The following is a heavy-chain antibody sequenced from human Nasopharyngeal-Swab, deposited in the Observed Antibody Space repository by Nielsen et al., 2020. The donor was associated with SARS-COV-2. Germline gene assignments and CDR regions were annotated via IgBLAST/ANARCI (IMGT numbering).Heavy chain of an antibody. CDR2: ISSSSSYI. Sequence: WIRQPPGKGLEWVSSISSSSSYIYYADSVKGRFTISRDNAKNSLYLQMNSLRAEDTAVYYCARDPYSSNAFDIWGQGIMVTVSS. CDR3: ARDPYSSNAFDI. V-gene: IGHV3-21*01. J-gene: IGHJ3*02. D-gene: IGHD6-13*01.